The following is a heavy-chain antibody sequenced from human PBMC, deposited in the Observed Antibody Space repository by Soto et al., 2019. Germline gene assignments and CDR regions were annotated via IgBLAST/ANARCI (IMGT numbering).Heavy chain of an antibody. CDR1: GYTFTNYL. CDR2: VDPRDSYT. J-gene: IGHJ6*02. V-gene: IGHV5-10-1*03. Sequence: EVQLVQSGAEVKRPGESLRISCKASGYTFTNYLISWVRQMPGKGLGWMGRVDPRDSYTYYSPSFQGHVTFSTDKSLTTAYLQWSSLQASDTAIFCCARHFCVVHSRNSFYYYGMDVWGQGTKVIVSS. CDR3: ARHFCVVHSRNSFYYYGMDV. D-gene: IGHD3-3*02.